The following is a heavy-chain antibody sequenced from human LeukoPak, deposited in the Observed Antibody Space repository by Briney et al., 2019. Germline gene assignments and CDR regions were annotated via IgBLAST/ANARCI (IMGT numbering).Heavy chain of an antibody. CDR3: ARWDTAMDTPFDY. Sequence: GGSLRLSCAASGFTFSSYSMNWVRQAPGKGLEWVSYISSSSSTIYYADSVKGRFTISRDNAKNSLYLQMNSLRAEDTAVYYCARWDTAMDTPFDYWGQGTLVTVSS. CDR1: GFTFSSYS. D-gene: IGHD5-18*01. CDR2: ISSSSSTI. J-gene: IGHJ4*02. V-gene: IGHV3-48*04.